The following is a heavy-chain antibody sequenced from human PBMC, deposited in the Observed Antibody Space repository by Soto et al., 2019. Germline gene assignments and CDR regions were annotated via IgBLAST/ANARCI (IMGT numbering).Heavy chain of an antibody. CDR3: ARDSAIFGVVHGQNY. CDR1: GFTFSSYA. D-gene: IGHD3-3*01. Sequence: GGSLRLSCAASGFTFSSYAMHWDRQAPGKGLEWVAVISYDGSNKYYADSVKGRFTISRDNSKNTLYLQMNSLRAEDTAVYYCARDSAIFGVVHGQNYWGQGTLVTVSS. CDR2: ISYDGSNK. J-gene: IGHJ4*02. V-gene: IGHV3-30-3*01.